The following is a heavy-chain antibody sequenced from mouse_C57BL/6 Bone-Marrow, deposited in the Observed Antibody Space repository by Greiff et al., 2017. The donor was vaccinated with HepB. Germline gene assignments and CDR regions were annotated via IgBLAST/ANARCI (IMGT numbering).Heavy chain of an antibody. CDR3: PFITTVVATDYYAMDY. D-gene: IGHD1-1*01. Sequence: VQLQQSGPELVKPGASVKISCKASGYSFTSYYIHWVKQRPGPGLEWIGWIYPGSGNTKYNEKFKGKATLTADTSSSTAYMQLSSLTSEDSAVYYCPFITTVVATDYYAMDYWGQGTSVTVSS. CDR2: IYPGSGNT. J-gene: IGHJ4*01. CDR1: GYSFTSYY. V-gene: IGHV1-66*01.